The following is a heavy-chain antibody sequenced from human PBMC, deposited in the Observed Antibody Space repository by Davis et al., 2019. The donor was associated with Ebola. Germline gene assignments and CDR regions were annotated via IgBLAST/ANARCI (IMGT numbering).Heavy chain of an antibody. V-gene: IGHV3-23*01. CDR1: GFTFSSYA. Sequence: GESLKISCAVSGFTFSSYAMSWVRQAPGKGLEWVSGISVSGSGGSAYYADSVKGRFTISRDNSKNTLYLQMNSLRAEDTAVYYCAKSQSSYYDSSGTSPDYWGQGTLVTVSS. J-gene: IGHJ4*02. CDR3: AKSQSSYYDSSGTSPDY. CDR2: ISVSGSGGSA. D-gene: IGHD3-22*01.